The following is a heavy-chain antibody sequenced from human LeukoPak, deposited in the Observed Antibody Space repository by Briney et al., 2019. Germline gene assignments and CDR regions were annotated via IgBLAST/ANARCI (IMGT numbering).Heavy chain of an antibody. CDR2: LYTSGST. CDR1: GGSITDYY. D-gene: IGHD5-12*01. Sequence: PSETLSLTCTVSGGSITDYYWSWIRQPAGKGLEWIGRLYTSGSTKYNPSLKSRVTIPLDTSKNQFSLKLSSVTAADTAVYYCARDNPYSGYDWDAFDIWGQGTMVTVSS. J-gene: IGHJ3*02. V-gene: IGHV4-4*07. CDR3: ARDNPYSGYDWDAFDI.